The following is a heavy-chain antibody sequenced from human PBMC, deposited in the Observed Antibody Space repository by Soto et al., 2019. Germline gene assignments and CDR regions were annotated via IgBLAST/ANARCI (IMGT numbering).Heavy chain of an antibody. V-gene: IGHV1-69*01. Sequence: QVQLVQSGAAVKKPGSSVKVSCQASGGVFRNYAINWVRQAPGQGLEWLGGIIPVFGTADYPQKFQGRVTITADESTTTAYMELTSLKTEDTAVYFCARDRWGSYAFDSWGQGTLVTVAS. J-gene: IGHJ5*01. D-gene: IGHD1-26*01. CDR2: IIPVFGTA. CDR3: ARDRWGSYAFDS. CDR1: GGVFRNYA.